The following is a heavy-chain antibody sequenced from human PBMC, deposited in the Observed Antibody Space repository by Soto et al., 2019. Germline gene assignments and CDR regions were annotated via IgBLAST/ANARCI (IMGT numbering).Heavy chain of an antibody. D-gene: IGHD3-3*01. V-gene: IGHV1-2*02. CDR1: GYTFTGYF. Sequence: GASVKVSCKASGYTFTGYFIHWVRQAPGQGLEWVGYINPNSGATKYAPRFQGRVTMTSDTSIRTAYMDLSNLRSDDTAVYYCARGGGTILDPLPWGPGTLVTVSS. CDR2: INPNSGAT. J-gene: IGHJ5*02. CDR3: ARGGGTILDPLP.